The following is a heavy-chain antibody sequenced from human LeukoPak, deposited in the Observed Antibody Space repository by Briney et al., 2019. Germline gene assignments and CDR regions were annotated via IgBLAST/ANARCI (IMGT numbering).Heavy chain of an antibody. CDR2: ISSSSSYI. Sequence: GGSLRLSCAASGFTFSGYSMNWVRQAPGKGLEWVSSISSSSSYIYYADSVKGRFTISRDNAKNSLYLQMNSLRAEDTAVYYCARGVAGLDYYYMDVWGKGTTVTVSS. CDR1: GFTFSGYS. V-gene: IGHV3-21*01. CDR3: ARGVAGLDYYYMDV. J-gene: IGHJ6*03. D-gene: IGHD6-19*01.